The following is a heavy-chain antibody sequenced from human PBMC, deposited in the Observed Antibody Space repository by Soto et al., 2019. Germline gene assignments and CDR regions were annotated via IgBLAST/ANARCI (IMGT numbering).Heavy chain of an antibody. CDR1: GFTFSSYA. J-gene: IGHJ6*02. CDR3: AKYPRIKVTIFGVAPYYYGMDV. V-gene: IGHV3-23*01. CDR2: ISGSGGST. D-gene: IGHD3-3*01. Sequence: GGSLRLSCAASGFTFSSYAMSWVRQAPGKGLEWVSAISGSGGSTYYADSVKGRFTISRDNSKNTLYLQMNSLRAEDTAVYYCAKYPRIKVTIFGVAPYYYGMDVWGQGTTVTVSS.